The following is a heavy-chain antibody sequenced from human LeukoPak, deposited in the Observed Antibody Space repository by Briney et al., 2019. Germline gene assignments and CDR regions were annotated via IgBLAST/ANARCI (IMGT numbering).Heavy chain of an antibody. CDR2: IISIFGIA. J-gene: IGHJ6*02. V-gene: IGHV1-69*10. Sequence: VQVSCTASGGTFRSYPIRWVGPASRQGLEWMGRIISIFGIANYAQKFQGRVTITADKSTRTAFMELSSLRSEDTAVYYCARDQLGDGYSGYDGMDVWGQGTTVTVSS. CDR1: GGTFRSYP. CDR3: ARDQLGDGYSGYDGMDV. D-gene: IGHD5-12*01.